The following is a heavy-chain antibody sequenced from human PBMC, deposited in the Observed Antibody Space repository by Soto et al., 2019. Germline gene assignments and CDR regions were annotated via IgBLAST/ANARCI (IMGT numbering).Heavy chain of an antibody. V-gene: IGHV1-69*13. CDR3: ARGSYGDYLSNYYYGMDV. D-gene: IGHD4-17*01. CDR1: GGTFSSYA. J-gene: IGHJ6*02. CDR2: IIPIFGTA. Sequence: GASVKVSCKASGGTFSSYAISWVRQAPGQGLEWMGGIIPIFGTANYAQKFQGRVTITADESTSTAYMELSSLRSEDTAVYYCARGSYGDYLSNYYYGMDVWGQGTTVT.